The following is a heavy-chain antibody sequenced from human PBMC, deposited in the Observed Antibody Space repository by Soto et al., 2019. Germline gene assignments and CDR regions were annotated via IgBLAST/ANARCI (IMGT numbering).Heavy chain of an antibody. V-gene: IGHV3-7*01. CDR3: ARLRWAFDY. J-gene: IGHJ4*02. Sequence: GGSLRLSCAASGFTFSNYWMTWVRQAPGKGLEWVANIKEDGSEKNYVDSVKGRFTISRDNAKNSLYLQMNSLRGEDTAVYYCARLRWAFDYWGQGTLVTVSS. CDR1: GFTFSNYW. CDR2: IKEDGSEK.